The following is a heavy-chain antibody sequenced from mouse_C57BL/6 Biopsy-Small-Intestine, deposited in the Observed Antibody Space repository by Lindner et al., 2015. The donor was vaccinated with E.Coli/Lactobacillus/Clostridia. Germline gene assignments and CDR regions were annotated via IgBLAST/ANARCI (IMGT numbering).Heavy chain of an antibody. Sequence: VQLQESGAVLVKPGASVKMSCKASGYTFTNYWITWMKQRPGQGLEWVGDVFLGSGSTNYNEKFKNKATLTVDTSSRTASMQLSSLTSEDSAVYYCAVFFYGNDGAYWGQGTLVTVSA. CDR1: GYTFTNYW. CDR3: AVFFYGNDGAY. J-gene: IGHJ3*01. CDR2: VFLGSGST. D-gene: IGHD2-2*01. V-gene: IGHV1-55*01.